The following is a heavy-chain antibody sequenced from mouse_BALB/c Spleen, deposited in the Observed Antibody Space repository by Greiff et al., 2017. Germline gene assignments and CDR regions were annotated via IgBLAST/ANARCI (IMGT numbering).Heavy chain of an antibody. CDR3: ARRGDYDRDPFYAMDY. D-gene: IGHD2-4*01. CDR1: GYSITSDYA. J-gene: IGHJ4*01. V-gene: IGHV3-2*02. CDR2: ISYSGST. Sequence: EVQLQESGPGLVKPSQSLSLTCTVTGYSITSDYAWNWIRQFPGNKLEWMGYISYSGSTSYNPSLKSRISITRDTSKNQFFLQLNSVTTEDTATYYCARRGDYDRDPFYAMDYWGQGTSVTVSS.